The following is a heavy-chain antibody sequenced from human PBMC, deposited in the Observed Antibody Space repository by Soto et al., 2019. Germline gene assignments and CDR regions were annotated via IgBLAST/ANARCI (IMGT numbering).Heavy chain of an antibody. CDR1: GYTFTSYA. V-gene: IGHV1-3*01. Sequence: QVPLVQSGAEVKKPGASVKVSCKASGYTFTSYAMHWVRQAPGQRLEWMGWINAGNGNTKYSQKFQGRVTITRDTSASTAYMELSSLRSEDTAVYYCAREGAYSNPIFDYWGQGTLVTVSS. CDR3: AREGAYSNPIFDY. D-gene: IGHD4-4*01. CDR2: INAGNGNT. J-gene: IGHJ4*02.